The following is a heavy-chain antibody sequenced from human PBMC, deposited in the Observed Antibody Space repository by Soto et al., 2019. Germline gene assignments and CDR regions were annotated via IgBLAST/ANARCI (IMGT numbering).Heavy chain of an antibody. CDR1: GFTFSNYG. CDR3: AKERRPNYYYGMDV. V-gene: IGHV3-30*18. J-gene: IGHJ6*02. Sequence: QVQLVESGGGVVQPGRSLRLSCAASGFTFSNYGMHWVRQAPGKGLEWVAVISYDGSNKYYADSVKGRFTISRDNSKNTLYLQMNSLRAEDTAVYYCAKERRPNYYYGMDVWGQGTTVTVSS. CDR2: ISYDGSNK. D-gene: IGHD6-25*01.